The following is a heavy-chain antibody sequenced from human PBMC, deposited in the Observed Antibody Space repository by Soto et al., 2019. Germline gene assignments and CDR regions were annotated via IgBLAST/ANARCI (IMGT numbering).Heavy chain of an antibody. CDR1: GGSSSSGGYC. V-gene: IGHV4-31*03. CDR3: ARAVVVVSNWFDP. Sequence: SETLSHTCTVSGGSSSSGGYCWSWIRKHPGKGLEWIGYIYYSGSTYYNPSLKSRVTISVDTSKNQFSLKLSSVTAADTAVYYCARAVVVVSNWFDPWGQGTLVTVSS. D-gene: IGHD2-15*01. J-gene: IGHJ5*02. CDR2: IYYSGST.